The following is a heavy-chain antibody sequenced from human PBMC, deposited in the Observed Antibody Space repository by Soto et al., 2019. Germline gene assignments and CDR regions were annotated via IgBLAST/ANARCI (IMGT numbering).Heavy chain of an antibody. CDR1: GWPFTSYG. Sequence: ASVKVSCKASGWPFTSYGISWVRQAPGQGLEWMGWISAYNGNTNYAQKLQGRVTMTTDTSTSTAYMELRSLRSDDTAVYYCARPIGRYDFWSGYYFDYWGQGTLVPVSS. CDR2: ISAYNGNT. V-gene: IGHV1-18*01. J-gene: IGHJ4*02. D-gene: IGHD3-3*01. CDR3: ARPIGRYDFWSGYYFDY.